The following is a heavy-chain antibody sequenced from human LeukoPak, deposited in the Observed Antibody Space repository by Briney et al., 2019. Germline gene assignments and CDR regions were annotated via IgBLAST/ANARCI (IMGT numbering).Heavy chain of an antibody. V-gene: IGHV3-48*04. CDR1: GLTFSSYS. J-gene: IGHJ4*02. D-gene: IGHD4-23*01. CDR2: ISSSSSTI. CDR3: ATTVVTTFDY. Sequence: GGSLRLSCAASGLTFSSYSMNWVRQAPGKGLEWVSYISSSSSTIYYADSVKGRFTISRDNAKNSLYLQMNSLRAEDTAVYYCATTVVTTFDYWGQGTLVTVSS.